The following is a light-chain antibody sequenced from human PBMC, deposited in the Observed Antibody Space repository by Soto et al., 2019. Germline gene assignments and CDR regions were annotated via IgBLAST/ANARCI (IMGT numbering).Light chain of an antibody. CDR2: DAS. CDR1: QSVGSY. Sequence: EIVLTQSPSTRSLSPGKGATLSCRASQSVGSYLALYQQKLGQAPRLLIYDASKRATGIPARFSGSGSGTDFTPTINSLEPEDFAVYYCQQRNYWPITFGQGTRLEIK. J-gene: IGKJ5*01. CDR3: QQRNYWPIT. V-gene: IGKV3-11*01.